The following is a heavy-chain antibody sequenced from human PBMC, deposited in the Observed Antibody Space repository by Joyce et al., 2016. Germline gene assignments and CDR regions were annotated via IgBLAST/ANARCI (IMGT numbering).Heavy chain of an antibody. CDR2: SIPIVGVA. CDR3: TRGRIEYSKTFNAYDI. CDR1: GGNFYDYT. D-gene: IGHD2/OR15-2a*01. Sequence: VQLVQSGAEVKKPGSSVKVSCKVSGGNFYDYTINWVRQAPGQGLEWRGRSIPIVGVANYARKFRGRVALTADKSTATAYLELNSLRLDDTAMFFCTRGRIEYSKTFNAYDIWGQGTMVTVSS. J-gene: IGHJ3*02. V-gene: IGHV1-69*04.